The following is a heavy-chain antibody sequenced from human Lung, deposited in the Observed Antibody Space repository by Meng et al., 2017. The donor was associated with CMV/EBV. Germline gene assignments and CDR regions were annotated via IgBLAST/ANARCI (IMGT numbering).Heavy chain of an antibody. Sequence: GQRQELGPGLVKPHNALSLTGTVSGGSISSGDYYWSWIRQPPGKGLEWIGYIYYSGSTYYNPSLKSRVTISVDTSKNQFSLKSSSVTAADTAVYYCARDRTTGRYFDYWGQGTLVTVSS. CDR2: IYYSGST. CDR1: GGSISSGDYY. V-gene: IGHV4-30-4*01. CDR3: ARDRTTGRYFDY. J-gene: IGHJ4*02. D-gene: IGHD4-11*01.